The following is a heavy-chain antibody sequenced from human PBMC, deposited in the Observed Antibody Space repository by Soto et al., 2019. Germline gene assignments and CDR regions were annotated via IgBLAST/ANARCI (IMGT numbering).Heavy chain of an antibody. CDR3: TTDPSSIAVVPAAILI. J-gene: IGHJ4*02. V-gene: IGHV3-15*01. Sequence: GGSLRLSCAVSGFTFSNAWIGWVRQAPGKGLEWVGRMKSKTDCKNTDNAETVKGRFTISRDNSKTTLYLQMNSLKTEDTAVYYCTTDPSSIAVVPAAILIWGQGTLVTVSS. D-gene: IGHD2-2*02. CDR2: MKSKTDCKNT. CDR1: GFTFSNAW.